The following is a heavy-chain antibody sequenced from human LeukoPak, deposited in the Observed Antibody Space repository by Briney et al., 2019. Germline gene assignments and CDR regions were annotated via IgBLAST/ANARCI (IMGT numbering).Heavy chain of an antibody. CDR2: IKPDGTEK. Sequence: PGGSLRLSCAASGFTFSSYWMSWVRQAPGKGLEWVANIKPDGTEKYYVDSVKGRFTISRDNAKNSLYLQMNSLRAEDTAVYYCARDLGWFGEDAFDIWGQGTMVTVSS. CDR1: GFTFSSYW. CDR3: ARDLGWFGEDAFDI. J-gene: IGHJ3*02. D-gene: IGHD3-10*01. V-gene: IGHV3-7*01.